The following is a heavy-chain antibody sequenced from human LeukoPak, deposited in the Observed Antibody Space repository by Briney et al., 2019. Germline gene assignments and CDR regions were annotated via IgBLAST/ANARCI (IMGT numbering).Heavy chain of an antibody. Sequence: PGRSLRLSCAASGFTFSTNGMHWVRQAPGKGLEWVALISYDGSNKYYADSVKGRFTISRDNSKNSLSLHMNGLRTEDTAVYYCASEVAIVPAASPSKDDAFDLWGQGTLLIVSS. CDR2: ISYDGSNK. V-gene: IGHV3-30*12. CDR3: ASEVAIVPAASPSKDDAFDL. D-gene: IGHD2-2*01. J-gene: IGHJ3*01. CDR1: GFTFSTNG.